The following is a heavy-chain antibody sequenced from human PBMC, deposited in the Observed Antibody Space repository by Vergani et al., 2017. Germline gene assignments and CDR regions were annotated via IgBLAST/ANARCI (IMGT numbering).Heavy chain of an antibody. CDR3: ARGVYCSSTSCYGRDYYYGMDV. CDR1: GGTFSSYA. CDR2: IIPIFGTA. J-gene: IGHJ6*02. Sequence: QVQLVQSGAEVKKPGSSVKVSCKASGGTFSSYAISWVRQAPGQGLEWMVGIIPIFGTANYAQKFQGRVTITADESTSTAYMELSSLRSEDTAVYYCARGVYCSSTSCYGRDYYYGMDVWGQGTTVTVSS. D-gene: IGHD2-2*01. V-gene: IGHV1-69*12.